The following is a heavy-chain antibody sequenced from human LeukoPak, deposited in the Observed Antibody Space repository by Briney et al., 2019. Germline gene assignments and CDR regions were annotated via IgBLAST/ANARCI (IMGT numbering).Heavy chain of an antibody. J-gene: IGHJ4*02. V-gene: IGHV4-4*08. CDR3: AQTTGWPGFDF. CDR2: IYNGRDT. D-gene: IGHD6-19*01. Sequence: PSETLSLTCSASGASTSSRYWSWIRQSRGRTLEWIGHIYNGRDTKYNPSLTSRVTISVDTSKNQFSLSLTSVAAADTAIYYCAQTTGWPGFDFWGPGALVIVSS. CDR1: GASTSSRY.